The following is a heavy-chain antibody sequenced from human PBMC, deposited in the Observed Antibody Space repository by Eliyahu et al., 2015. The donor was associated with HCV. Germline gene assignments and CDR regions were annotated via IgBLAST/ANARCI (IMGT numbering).Heavy chain of an antibody. Sequence: QAQLQESGPRLVKPSETLSLTCSVSGVSVISYYWNWIRQSPGKGLEWIGYIYNTGSTSYNPSLRSRVKISLDMSQNQFSLELNSVTAADTAVYYCARDPGSSYYPYAYFDQWGQGTLVTVSS. J-gene: IGHJ4*02. V-gene: IGHV4-59*02. CDR2: IYNTGST. CDR3: ARDPGSSYYPYAYFDQ. CDR1: GVSVISYY. D-gene: IGHD3-3*01.